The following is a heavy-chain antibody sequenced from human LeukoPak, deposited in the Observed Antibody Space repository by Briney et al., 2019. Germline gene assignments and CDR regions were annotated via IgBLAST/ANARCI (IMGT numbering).Heavy chain of an antibody. D-gene: IGHD3-16*01. CDR1: GYSISSIYY. J-gene: IGHJ5*02. CDR2: ISHSGPS. V-gene: IGHV4-38-2*02. CDR3: VRSYASSGLDP. Sequence: SETLSLTCTVSGYSISSIYYWGWIRQPPGKGLEWIGSISHSGPSAYNPSLKSRVTMSLDTSRSQFSLKLSSVTAADTAVYYCVRSYASSGLDPWGQGTLVTVSS.